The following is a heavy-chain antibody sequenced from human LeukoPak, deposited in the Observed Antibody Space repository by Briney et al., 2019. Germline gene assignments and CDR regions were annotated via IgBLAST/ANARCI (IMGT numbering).Heavy chain of an antibody. Sequence: GGSLRLSCAASGFTFSSYAMNWVRQAPGKGLEWVSSISSSSSYIYYADSVKGRFTISRDNAKNSLYLQMNSLRAEDTAVYYCARVRVGATTVYYYMDVWGKGTTVTISS. CDR2: ISSSSSYI. J-gene: IGHJ6*03. CDR3: ARVRVGATTVYYYMDV. D-gene: IGHD1-26*01. CDR1: GFTFSSYA. V-gene: IGHV3-21*01.